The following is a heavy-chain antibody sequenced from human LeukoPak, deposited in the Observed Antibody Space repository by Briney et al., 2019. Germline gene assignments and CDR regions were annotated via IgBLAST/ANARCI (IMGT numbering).Heavy chain of an antibody. CDR3: PRGGAGYSGTYDAFDI. V-gene: IGHV4-34*01. CDR2: INHSGST. J-gene: IGHJ3*02. Sequence: SETLSLTCAVYGGSFSGYYWSWIRQPPVKGLEWIGEINHSGSTNYNPSLKSRVTISVDTSKNQFSLKLSSVTAADTAVYYCPRGGAGYSGTYDAFDIWGQGTMVTVSS. CDR1: GGSFSGYY. D-gene: IGHD4-11*01.